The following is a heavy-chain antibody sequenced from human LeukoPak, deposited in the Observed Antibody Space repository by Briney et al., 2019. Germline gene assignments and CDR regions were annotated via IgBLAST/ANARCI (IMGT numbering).Heavy chain of an antibody. J-gene: IGHJ4*02. CDR2: ISSSGSTI. Sequence: QPGGSLRLSCAASGFTFSSYEMNWVRQAPGKGLEWVSYISSSGSTIYYADSVKGRFTISRDNAKNSLYLQMNSLRAEDTAVYYCARDSSGWISAPGYFDYWGQGTLVTVSS. CDR1: GFTFSSYE. D-gene: IGHD6-19*01. V-gene: IGHV3-48*03. CDR3: ARDSSGWISAPGYFDY.